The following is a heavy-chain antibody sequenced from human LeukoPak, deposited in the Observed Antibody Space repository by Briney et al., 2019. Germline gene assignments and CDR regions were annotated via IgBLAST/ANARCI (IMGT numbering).Heavy chain of an antibody. J-gene: IGHJ4*02. CDR2: IYSGGST. V-gene: IGHV3-66*01. Sequence: PGRSLRLSCAVFGFTVSNNYMNWVRQAPGKGLEWVSVIYSGGSTYYADSVKGRFTISRDNSKNTLYLQMNSLRGEDTAVYYCARSGAAGTFDYWGQGTLVTVSS. D-gene: IGHD6-13*01. CDR3: ARSGAAGTFDY. CDR1: GFTVSNNY.